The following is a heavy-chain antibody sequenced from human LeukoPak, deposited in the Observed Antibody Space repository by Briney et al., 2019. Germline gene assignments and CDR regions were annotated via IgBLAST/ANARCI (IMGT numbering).Heavy chain of an antibody. CDR2: ISNSGNYI. Sequence: GGSLRLSYTASGFTLSSYEMNWVRQPPGKGLEWLSYISNSGNYISYADSVKGLFTVSRDIAKNSLYLQMNSLRAEDTAVYYCARDSRLAGDWFDPWGQGTLVTVSS. CDR1: GFTLSSYE. CDR3: ARDSRLAGDWFDP. D-gene: IGHD5/OR15-5a*01. J-gene: IGHJ5*02. V-gene: IGHV3-48*03.